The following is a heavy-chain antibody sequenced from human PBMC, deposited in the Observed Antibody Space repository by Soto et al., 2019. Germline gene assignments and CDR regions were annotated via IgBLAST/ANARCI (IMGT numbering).Heavy chain of an antibody. Sequence: SETLSLTCTVSGGSISSYYWSWIRQPPGKGLEWIAYINHRGTTSYNPSLKSRVTMSVDTSKNQFSLKVSSLTAADPAVDYCKRHKYPEYQRGWLIDYWGQGIRVTVPS. D-gene: IGHD5-12*01. V-gene: IGHV4-59*08. J-gene: IGHJ4*02. CDR1: GGSISSYY. CDR2: INHRGTT. CDR3: KRHKYPEYQRGWLIDY.